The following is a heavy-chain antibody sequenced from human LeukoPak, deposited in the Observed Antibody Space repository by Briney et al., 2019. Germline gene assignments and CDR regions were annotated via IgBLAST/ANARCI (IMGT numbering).Heavy chain of an antibody. D-gene: IGHD3-10*01. CDR3: ARVLWFGELSPYYGMDV. CDR2: IYYSGST. CDR1: GGSISSSSYY. Sequence: SETLSLTCTVSGGSISSSSYYWGWIRQPPGKGLEWIGSIYYSGSTYYNPSLKSRVTISVDTSKNQFSLKLSSVTAADTAVYYCARVLWFGELSPYYGMDVWGQGTTVTVSS. J-gene: IGHJ6*02. V-gene: IGHV4-39*07.